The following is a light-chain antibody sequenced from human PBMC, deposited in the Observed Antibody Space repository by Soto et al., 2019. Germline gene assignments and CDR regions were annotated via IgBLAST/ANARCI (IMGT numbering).Light chain of an antibody. CDR3: SSYTTSSTRV. V-gene: IGLV2-14*01. CDR2: EVT. CDR1: SSDIRAYNY. J-gene: IGLJ1*01. Sequence: QSVLTQPASVSGSPGQPITISCTGTSSDIRAYNYVSWYQQHPGEAPKLLIYEVTYRPSGVSDRFSGSKSAYTASLTISGLQPEDEADYYCSSYTTSSTRVFGTGTKVTVL.